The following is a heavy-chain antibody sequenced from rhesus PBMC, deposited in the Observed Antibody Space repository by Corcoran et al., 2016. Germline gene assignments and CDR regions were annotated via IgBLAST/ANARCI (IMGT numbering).Heavy chain of an antibody. CDR1: GYSIPSGYY. D-gene: IGHD6-25*01. CDR3: VRHSGSWYY. CDR2: ISTGGGN. V-gene: IGHV4S14*01. Sequence: QVQLTESCPGMVKPSETLSLTCAVSGYSIPSGYYWCWIRPPPWKGLEWIGHISTGGGNYLNPSLKSRVTLSVDTSKNQFSLKLSSVTAADTAVYYCVRHSGSWYYWGQGVLVTVSS. J-gene: IGHJ4*01.